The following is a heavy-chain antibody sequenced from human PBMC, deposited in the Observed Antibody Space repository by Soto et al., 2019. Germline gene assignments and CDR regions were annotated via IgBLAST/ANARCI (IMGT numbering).Heavy chain of an antibody. CDR2: ISGSGVST. CDR1: EFTFSSYA. J-gene: IGHJ4*02. CDR3: AKSPGMYYYDSSGYYHYDY. V-gene: IGHV3-23*01. Sequence: GGSLRLSCAASEFTFSSYAMSWVRQAPGKGLEWVSAISGSGVSTYYADSVKGRSTISRDNSKNTLYLQMNSLRAEDTAVYYCAKSPGMYYYDSSGYYHYDYWGQGTLVTVSS. D-gene: IGHD3-22*01.